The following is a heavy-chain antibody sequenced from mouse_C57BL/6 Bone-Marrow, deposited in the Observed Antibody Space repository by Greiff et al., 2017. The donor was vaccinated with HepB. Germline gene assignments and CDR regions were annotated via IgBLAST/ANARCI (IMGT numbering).Heavy chain of an antibody. CDR3: ASFTTVVADYFDY. CDR2: IYPRSGNT. V-gene: IGHV1-81*01. Sequence: QVQLQQSGAELARPGASVKLSCKASGYTFTSYGISWVKQRTGQGLEWIGGIYPRSGNTYYNEKFKGKATLTADKSSSTAYMELRSLTSEDSAVYFCASFTTVVADYFDYWGQGTTLTVSS. D-gene: IGHD1-1*01. CDR1: GYTFTSYG. J-gene: IGHJ2*01.